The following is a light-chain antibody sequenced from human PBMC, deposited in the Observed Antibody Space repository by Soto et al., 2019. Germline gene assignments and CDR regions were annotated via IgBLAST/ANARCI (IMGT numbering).Light chain of an antibody. J-gene: IGKJ4*01. CDR1: QSVSNN. CDR2: GAS. Sequence: EIVMTQSPATLSVSPGERVTLSCRASQSVSNNLAWYQQKPGQAPRHLIYGASTRATDIPARFSGSGSGTEFTLTISSLQSEDLAVYYCQQYNHWPLNFGGGTKVEIK. V-gene: IGKV3-15*01. CDR3: QQYNHWPLN.